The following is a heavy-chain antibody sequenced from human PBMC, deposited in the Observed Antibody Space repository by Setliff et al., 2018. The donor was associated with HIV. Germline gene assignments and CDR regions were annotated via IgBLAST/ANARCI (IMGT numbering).Heavy chain of an antibody. Sequence: SETLSLTCTVSGDSISSRSYLRGWIRQPPGKGLAWIASMSYSGTSYYNPSLKSRVSISVDTSKNRFSLRLTSVTAADTAVYYCARQYQLYGDTYRYFDFWGQGTLVTVSS. D-gene: IGHD4-17*01. J-gene: IGHJ4*02. V-gene: IGHV4-39*01. CDR2: MSYSGTS. CDR3: ARQYQLYGDTYRYFDF. CDR1: GDSISSRSYL.